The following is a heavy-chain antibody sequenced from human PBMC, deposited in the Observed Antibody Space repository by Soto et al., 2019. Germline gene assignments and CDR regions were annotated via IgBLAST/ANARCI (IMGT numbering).Heavy chain of an antibody. CDR3: ARDLSSPQVGDDYDSFY. Sequence: ASVKVSCKASGYTFTSYYMHWVRQAPGQGLEWMGIINPSGGSTSYAQKFQGRVTMTRDTSTSTVYMELSSLRSEDTAVYYCARDLSSPQVGDDYDSFYWGQGPLVTVPS. CDR2: INPSGGST. D-gene: IGHD3-22*01. CDR1: GYTFTSYY. V-gene: IGHV1-46*01. J-gene: IGHJ4*02.